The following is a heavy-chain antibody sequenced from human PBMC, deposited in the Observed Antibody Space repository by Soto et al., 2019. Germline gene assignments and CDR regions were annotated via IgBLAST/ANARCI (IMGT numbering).Heavy chain of an antibody. J-gene: IGHJ4*02. CDR2: INYSRST. CDR3: ARHKHTSNWYRHPDY. D-gene: IGHD6-13*01. Sequence: PSETLSLTCSVSGGSVSSTSHYWGWIRQPPGKGLEWIVNINYSRSTYFNPSLKSRVTISLDTSKNQLSLNWYSVAAAETAVYYCARHKHTSNWYRHPDYWGQGTLLTVSS. CDR1: GGSVSSTSHY. V-gene: IGHV4-39*01.